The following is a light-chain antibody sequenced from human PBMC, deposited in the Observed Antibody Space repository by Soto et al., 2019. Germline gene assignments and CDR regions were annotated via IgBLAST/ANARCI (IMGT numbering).Light chain of an antibody. V-gene: IGKV1-5*03. CDR1: QTISSW. CDR3: QQYNCYPGT. Sequence: DIQMTQSPSTLSGSVGDRVTITCRASQTISSWLAWYQQKPGKAPKLLIYKASSLESGVPSRFSGSGSGTEFTLTISSLQPDDFATYYCQQYNCYPGTFGHGAKV. CDR2: KAS. J-gene: IGKJ1*01.